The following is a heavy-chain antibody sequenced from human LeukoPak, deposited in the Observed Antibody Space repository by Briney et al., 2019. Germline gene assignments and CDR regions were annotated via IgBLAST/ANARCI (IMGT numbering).Heavy chain of an antibody. Sequence: SETLSLTCTVSGVSISSGGYYWSWIRQHPGKGLEWIGYIYYSGSTYYNPSLKSRVTISVDTSKNQFSLKLSSVTAADTAVYYCARGAYSSGSYFDYWGQGTLVTVSS. V-gene: IGHV4-31*03. D-gene: IGHD6-19*01. J-gene: IGHJ4*02. CDR2: IYYSGST. CDR3: ARGAYSSGSYFDY. CDR1: GVSISSGGYY.